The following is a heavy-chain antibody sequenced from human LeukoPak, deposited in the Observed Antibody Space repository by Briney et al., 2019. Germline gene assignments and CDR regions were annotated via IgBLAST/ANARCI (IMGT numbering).Heavy chain of an antibody. CDR3: ARVDDTLTGYRGAFDI. CDR1: GYTFTGYY. V-gene: IGHV1-2*02. Sequence: ASVTVSCTASGYTFTGYYMHWVRQAPGQGLEWMGWINPNSGGTNYAQKFQGRVTMTRDTSISTGYMELSRLRSDDTAVYYCARVDDTLTGYRGAFDIWGQGTMVTVSS. D-gene: IGHD3-9*01. J-gene: IGHJ3*02. CDR2: INPNSGGT.